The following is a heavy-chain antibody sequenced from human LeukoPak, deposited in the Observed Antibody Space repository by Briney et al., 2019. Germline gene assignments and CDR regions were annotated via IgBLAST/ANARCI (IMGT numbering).Heavy chain of an antibody. CDR1: GFTFSSYW. CDR2: IKQDGSEK. D-gene: IGHD3-22*01. Sequence: GESLRLSCAASGFTFSSYWMSWVRQAPGKGLEWVANIKQDGSEKDYVYSVKGRFTISRDNAKNSLYLQMNSLRAEDTAIYYCARDRVVITPVCDYWGQGTLVTVSS. V-gene: IGHV3-7*01. J-gene: IGHJ4*02. CDR3: ARDRVVITPVCDY.